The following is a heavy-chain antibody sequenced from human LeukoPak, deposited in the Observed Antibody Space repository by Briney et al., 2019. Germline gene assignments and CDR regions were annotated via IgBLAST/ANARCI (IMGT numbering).Heavy chain of an antibody. D-gene: IGHD3-22*01. CDR1: GFTFSSYG. CDR2: ISYDGSNK. V-gene: IGHV3-30*18. CDR3: ANDYYDSSGYEYRDFDY. J-gene: IGHJ4*02. Sequence: GGSLRLSCAASGFTFSSYGMHWVRQAPGKGLEGVAVISYDGSNKYYADSVKGRFTIPRDNSKNTLYLQMNSLRAEDTAVYYCANDYYDSSGYEYRDFDYWGQGTLVTVSS.